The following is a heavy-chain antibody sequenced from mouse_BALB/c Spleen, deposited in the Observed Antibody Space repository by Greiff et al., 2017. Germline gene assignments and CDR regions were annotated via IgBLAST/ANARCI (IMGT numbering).Heavy chain of an antibody. D-gene: IGHD2-14*01. CDR3: ARDSYRFYFDY. CDR2: ISYDGSN. V-gene: IGHV3-6*02. Sequence: VQLQQSGPGLVKPSQSLSLTCSVTGYSITSGYYWNWIRQFPGNKLEWMGYISYDGSNNYNPSLKNRISITRDTSKNQFFLKLNSVTTEDTATYYCARDSYRFYFDYWGQGTTLTVSS. J-gene: IGHJ2*01. CDR1: GYSITSGYY.